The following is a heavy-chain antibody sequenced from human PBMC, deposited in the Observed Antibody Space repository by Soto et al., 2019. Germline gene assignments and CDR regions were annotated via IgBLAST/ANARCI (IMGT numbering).Heavy chain of an antibody. J-gene: IGHJ4*02. CDR3: ARAIYNYDRIDY. CDR2: FDPEDGET. D-gene: IGHD5-18*01. Sequence: ASVKVSCKVSGYTLTELSMHWVRQAPGKGLEWMGGFDPEDGETIYAQKFQGRVTMTEDTSTDTAYMELSSLRSEDTAVYYCARAIYNYDRIDYWGQGTQVTVSS. CDR1: GYTLTELS. V-gene: IGHV1-24*01.